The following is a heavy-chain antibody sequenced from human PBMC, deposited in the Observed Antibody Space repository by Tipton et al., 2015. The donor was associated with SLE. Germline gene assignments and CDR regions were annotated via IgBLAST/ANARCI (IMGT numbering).Heavy chain of an antibody. D-gene: IGHD2-15*01. Sequence: TLSLTCSVSGGSISRGFFYWGWIRQSPGKGLECIGSISYTGATYYNLSLKSRVTISVDTSKNQFSLKLSSVTAADTAVYYCARGYCSDGVCYGFGYFDSWGPGTLVTVS. CDR3: ARGYCSDGVCYGFGYFDS. V-gene: IGHV4-39*07. CDR1: GGSISRGFFY. J-gene: IGHJ4*02. CDR2: ISYTGAT.